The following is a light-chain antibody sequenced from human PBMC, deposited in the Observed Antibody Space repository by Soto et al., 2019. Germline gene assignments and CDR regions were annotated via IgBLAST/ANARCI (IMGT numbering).Light chain of an antibody. Sequence: QSVLTQPPSASGTPGQGVIISCSGTSSNIGSNYVYWYRLLPGTAPKLVMFSNVMRPPGVPDRFSGAKSGTSASLAISGLRPEDEADYFCAAWDASLSGWVFDGGTKLTVL. V-gene: IGLV1-47*02. CDR2: SNV. CDR3: AAWDASLSGWV. J-gene: IGLJ3*02. CDR1: SSNIGSNY.